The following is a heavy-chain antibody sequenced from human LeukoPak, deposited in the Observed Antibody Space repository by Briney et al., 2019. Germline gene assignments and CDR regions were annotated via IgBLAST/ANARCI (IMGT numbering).Heavy chain of an antibody. D-gene: IGHD3-3*01. J-gene: IGHJ5*02. CDR2: INPNSGGT. CDR3: ARGGAPGKYYDFWSGSGNWFDP. V-gene: IGHV1-2*02. Sequence: ASVKVSCKASGYTFTGYYMHWVRQAPGQGLEWMGWINPNSGGTNYAQKLQGRVTMTRDTSISTAYMELSRLRSDDTAVYYCARGGAPGKYYDFWSGSGNWFDPWGQGTLVTVSS. CDR1: GYTFTGYY.